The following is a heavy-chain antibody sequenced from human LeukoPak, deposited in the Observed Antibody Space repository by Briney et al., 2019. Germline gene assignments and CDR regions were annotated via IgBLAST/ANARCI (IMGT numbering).Heavy chain of an antibody. D-gene: IGHD3-10*01. Sequence: GGSLRLSCAASGFTFSSYGTHWVRQAPGKGLEWVAVIWYVGSNKYYADSVKGRFTISRDNSKNTLYLQMNSLRAEDTAVYYCARDDYYGSGSYFYYYGMDVWGQGTTVTVSS. CDR2: IWYVGSNK. CDR1: GFTFSSYG. J-gene: IGHJ6*02. CDR3: ARDDYYGSGSYFYYYGMDV. V-gene: IGHV3-33*01.